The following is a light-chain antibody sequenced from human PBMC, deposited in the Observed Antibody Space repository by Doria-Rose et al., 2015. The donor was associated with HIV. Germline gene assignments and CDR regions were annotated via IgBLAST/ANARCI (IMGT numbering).Light chain of an antibody. CDR3: QQSYSTLT. CDR2: AAS. V-gene: IGKV1-39*01. Sequence: DIRLTQSPSSLSASVGDRVTITCRASQSINSYLNWYQQKPGKAPKLLIYAASSLQSGVPSRFSGSGSGTDFTLTISSLQPEDFATYYCQQSYSTLTFGGGTKVEIK. CDR1: QSINSY. J-gene: IGKJ4*01.